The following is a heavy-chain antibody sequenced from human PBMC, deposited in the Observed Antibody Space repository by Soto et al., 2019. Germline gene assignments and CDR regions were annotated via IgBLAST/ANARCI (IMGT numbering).Heavy chain of an antibody. D-gene: IGHD5-18*01. Sequence: QVQLVQSGAEVKKPGASVKVSCKASGYTFTSYDINWVRQATGQVLEWMGWMNPNSGNTGYAQKFQGRVTMTRNTSISTAYMELSSLRSEDTAVYYCARGGYSYGFGYYYYYMDVWGKGTTVTVSS. CDR2: MNPNSGNT. CDR3: ARGGYSYGFGYYYYYMDV. J-gene: IGHJ6*03. CDR1: GYTFTSYD. V-gene: IGHV1-8*01.